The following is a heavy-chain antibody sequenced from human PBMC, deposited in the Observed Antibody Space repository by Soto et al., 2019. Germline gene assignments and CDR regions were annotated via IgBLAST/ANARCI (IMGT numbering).Heavy chain of an antibody. CDR2: IWYDGSNK. D-gene: IGHD4-17*01. CDR3: ARGGGAVTLHGDHWFDP. J-gene: IGHJ5*02. CDR1: GFTFSSYG. Sequence: QVQLVESGGGVVQPGRSLRLSCAASGFTFSSYGMHWVRQAPGKGLEWVAVIWYDGSNKYYADSVKGRFTISRDNSKNTLYLQMNSLRAEDTAVYYCARGGGAVTLHGDHWFDPWGQGTLVTVSS. V-gene: IGHV3-33*01.